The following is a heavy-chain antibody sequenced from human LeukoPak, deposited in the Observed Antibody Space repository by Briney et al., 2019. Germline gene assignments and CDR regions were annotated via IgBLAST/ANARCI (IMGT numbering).Heavy chain of an antibody. Sequence: SETLSLTCTVSGGSISSGDYYWSWIRQPPGKGLEWIGYIYYSGSTYYNPSLKSRVTISVDTSKNQFSLKLSSVTAADTAVYYCARQWMATNGMDVWGQGTTVTVSS. D-gene: IGHD5-12*01. J-gene: IGHJ6*02. V-gene: IGHV4-30-4*01. CDR3: ARQWMATNGMDV. CDR1: GGSISSGDYY. CDR2: IYYSGST.